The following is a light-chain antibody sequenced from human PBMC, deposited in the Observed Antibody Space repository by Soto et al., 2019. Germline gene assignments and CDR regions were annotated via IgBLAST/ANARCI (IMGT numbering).Light chain of an antibody. CDR2: DAS. J-gene: IGKJ1*01. Sequence: EIVLTQSPATLSLSPGEGATLSCRASQSVGSYLAWFQQKPGQAPRLLIYDASNRATGIPARFSGSGSGTDFTLTISSLEPEDFAVYYCQQRSNSPRTFGQGTKVEI. CDR1: QSVGSY. CDR3: QQRSNSPRT. V-gene: IGKV3-11*01.